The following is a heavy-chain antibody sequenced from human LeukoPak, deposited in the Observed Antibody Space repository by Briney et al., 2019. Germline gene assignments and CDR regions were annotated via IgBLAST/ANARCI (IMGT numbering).Heavy chain of an antibody. CDR1: GFTFSSYW. J-gene: IGHJ4*02. CDR2: IKQDGREK. Sequence: QPGGSLRLSCAASGFTFSSYWMSWVRQAPGKRLEGVANIKQDGREKYYVDSVKGRFTISRDNAKNSLYLQMNSLRAEDTAVYYCARAPWNDFDYWGQGTLVTVSS. V-gene: IGHV3-7*01. D-gene: IGHD1-1*01. CDR3: ARAPWNDFDY.